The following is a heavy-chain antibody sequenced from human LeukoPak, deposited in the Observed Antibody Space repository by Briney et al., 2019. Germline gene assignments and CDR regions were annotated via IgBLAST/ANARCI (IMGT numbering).Heavy chain of an antibody. V-gene: IGHV4-59*01. CDR1: GGSISSYY. J-gene: IGHJ6*02. CDR3: ARGYSNYRTYYYYGMDV. CDR2: IYYSGST. D-gene: IGHD4-11*01. Sequence: SETLSLTCTVSGGSISSYYWSWIRQPPGKGLEWIGYIYYSGSTNYNPSLKSRVTISVDTSKNQFSLKLGSVTAADTAVYYCARGYSNYRTYYYYGMDVWGQGTTVTVSS.